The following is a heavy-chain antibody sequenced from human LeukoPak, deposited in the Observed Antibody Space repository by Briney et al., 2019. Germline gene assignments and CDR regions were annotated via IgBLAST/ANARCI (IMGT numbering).Heavy chain of an antibody. Sequence: SETLSLTCAVYGGSFSGYYWSWIRQPPGKGLEWIGEINHSGSTNYNPSLKSRVTISVDTPKNQFPLKLSSVTAADTAVYYCARDVDTAMAWNYWGQGTLVTVSS. CDR1: GGSFSGYY. V-gene: IGHV4-34*01. D-gene: IGHD5-18*01. J-gene: IGHJ4*02. CDR3: ARDVDTAMAWNY. CDR2: INHSGST.